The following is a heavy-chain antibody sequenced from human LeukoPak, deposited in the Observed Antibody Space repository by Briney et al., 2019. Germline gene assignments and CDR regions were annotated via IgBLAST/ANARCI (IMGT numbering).Heavy chain of an antibody. D-gene: IGHD3-3*01. V-gene: IGHV4-38-2*02. CDR2: IYHSGST. J-gene: IGHJ4*02. CDR3: ARRMITIFGVVRYFDY. CDR1: GYSISSGYY. Sequence: SETLSLTCTVSGYSISSGYYWGWIRQPPGKGLELIGSIYHSGSTYCNPSLKSRVTISVDTSKNQFSLKLSSVTAADTAVYYCARRMITIFGVVRYFDYWGQGTLVTVSS.